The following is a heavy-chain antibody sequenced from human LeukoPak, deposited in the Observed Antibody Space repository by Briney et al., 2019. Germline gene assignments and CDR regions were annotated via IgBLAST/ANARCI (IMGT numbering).Heavy chain of an antibody. V-gene: IGHV3-48*03. D-gene: IGHD6-19*01. CDR3: ARDMYSSGWPDY. Sequence: GGSLRLSCAASGFTLSRYEMNWVRQAPGKGLEWVSYISSSGSTIYYADSVKGRFTISRDNAKNSLYLQMNSLRAEDTAVHYCARDMYSSGWPDYWGQRTLVTVSS. CDR1: GFTLSRYE. CDR2: ISSSGSTI. J-gene: IGHJ4*02.